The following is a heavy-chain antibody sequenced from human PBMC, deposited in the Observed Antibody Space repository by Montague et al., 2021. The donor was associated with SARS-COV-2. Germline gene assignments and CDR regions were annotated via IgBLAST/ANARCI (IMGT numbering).Heavy chain of an antibody. Sequence: SETLSLTCAVYGGSFNNYYWTWIRQAPGKGLEWIGEIDQGGATNYSPAFRSRLTLSVDTSKNKFSLRLNSVTAADTAVYFGGGGQRQSFSVFGVLAGGPELKRYGLDVWGLGTTVTVS. CDR3: GGGQRQSFSVFGVLAGGPELKRYGLDV. J-gene: IGHJ6*02. D-gene: IGHD3-3*01. V-gene: IGHV4-34*01. CDR1: GGSFNNYY. CDR2: IDQGGAT.